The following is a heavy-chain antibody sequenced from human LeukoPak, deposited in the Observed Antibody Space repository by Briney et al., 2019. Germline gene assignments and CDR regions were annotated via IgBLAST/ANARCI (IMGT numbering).Heavy chain of an antibody. Sequence: GASVKVSCKASGYTFTSYYMHWVRQAPGQGLEWMGIINPSGGSTSYAQKFQGRVTMTRDTSTSTVYMELSSLRSEDTAVYYCASVRKGYCSSTSCYAKGYYYYYMDVWGKGTTVTISS. V-gene: IGHV1-46*01. CDR2: INPSGGST. CDR3: ASVRKGYCSSTSCYAKGYYYYYMDV. J-gene: IGHJ6*03. CDR1: GYTFTSYY. D-gene: IGHD2-2*01.